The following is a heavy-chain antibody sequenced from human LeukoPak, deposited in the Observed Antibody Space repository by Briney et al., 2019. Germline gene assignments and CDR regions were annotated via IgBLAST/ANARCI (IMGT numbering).Heavy chain of an antibody. J-gene: IGHJ3*02. Sequence: PGGSLRLSCAASGFRFEDFAMFWVRQVSGKGLEWVSFISWSGAQLGYADFVEGRFTISRDNAKNSLYLELGGLRPEDTAMYFCAIWGQGTMVTVSS. CDR1: GFRFEDFA. CDR2: ISWSGAQL. V-gene: IGHV3-9*01. CDR3: AI.